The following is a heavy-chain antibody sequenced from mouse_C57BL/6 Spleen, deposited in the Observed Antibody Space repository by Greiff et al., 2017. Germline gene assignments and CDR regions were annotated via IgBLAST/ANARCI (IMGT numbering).Heavy chain of an antibody. Sequence: QVQLKQPGAELVKPGASVKVSCKASGYTFTSYWMHWVKQRPGQGLEWIGRIHPSDSDTNYNQKFKGKATLTVDKSSSTAYMQRSSLTSEDSAVYYCAVYGYDDGGYFDYWGQGTTLTVSS. V-gene: IGHV1-74*01. J-gene: IGHJ2*01. D-gene: IGHD2-2*01. CDR1: GYTFTSYW. CDR2: IHPSDSDT. CDR3: AVYGYDDGGYFDY.